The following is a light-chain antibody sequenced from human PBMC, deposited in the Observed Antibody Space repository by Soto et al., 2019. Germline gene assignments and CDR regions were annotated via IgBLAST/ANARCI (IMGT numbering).Light chain of an antibody. Sequence: DIQMTQSPSTLSASVVDRVTITFRASQSISSWLAWYQQKPGKAPKLLIYDASSLESGVPSRFSGSGSGTEFTLTISGLQPDDFASYYCQQYNSYPITFGQGTRLEIK. CDR2: DAS. CDR3: QQYNSYPIT. J-gene: IGKJ5*01. V-gene: IGKV1-5*01. CDR1: QSISSW.